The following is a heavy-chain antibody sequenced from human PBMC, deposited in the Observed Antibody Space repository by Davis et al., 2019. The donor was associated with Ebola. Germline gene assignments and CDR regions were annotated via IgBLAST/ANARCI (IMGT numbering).Heavy chain of an antibody. D-gene: IGHD2/OR15-2a*01. CDR2: IYYSGST. CDR1: GGSISSSSYY. J-gene: IGHJ4*02. CDR3: ARLDLNIIVI. V-gene: IGHV4-39*01. Sequence: PGGSLRLSCTVSGGSISSSSYYWGWIRQPPGKGLEWIGSIYYSGSTYYNPSLKSRVTISVDTSKNQFSLKLSSVTAADTAVYYCARLDLNIIVIWGQGTLVTVSS.